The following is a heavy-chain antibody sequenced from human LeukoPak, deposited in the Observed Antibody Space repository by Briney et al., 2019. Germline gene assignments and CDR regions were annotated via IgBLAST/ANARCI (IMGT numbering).Heavy chain of an antibody. D-gene: IGHD2-2*01. Sequence: SVKVSCKASGGTFSSYAISWVRQAPGQGLEWMGRIIPILGIANYAQKFQGRVTITADKSTSTAYMELSSLRSEDTAVYHCARDTHCSSTSCYAIFDYWGQGTLVTVSS. CDR3: ARDTHCSSTSCYAIFDY. V-gene: IGHV1-69*04. CDR1: GGTFSSYA. J-gene: IGHJ4*02. CDR2: IIPILGIA.